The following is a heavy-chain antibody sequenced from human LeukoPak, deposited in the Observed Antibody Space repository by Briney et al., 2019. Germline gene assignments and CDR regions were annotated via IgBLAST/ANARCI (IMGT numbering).Heavy chain of an antibody. J-gene: IGHJ6*03. Sequence: AGGSLRLSCAASGFTFSSYTMNWVRQAPGKGLEWVSSITTTSSYIYYADSVKGRFTISRDNAKSSLFLQMNSLRAEDTGVYYCASDSSSSPAYYHYYMDAWGKGTTVTVSS. CDR3: ASDSSSSPAYYHYYMDA. V-gene: IGHV3-21*01. CDR1: GFTFSSYT. D-gene: IGHD6-13*01. CDR2: ITTTSSYI.